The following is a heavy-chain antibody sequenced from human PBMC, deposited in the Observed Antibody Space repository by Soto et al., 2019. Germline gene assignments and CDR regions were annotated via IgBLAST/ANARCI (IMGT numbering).Heavy chain of an antibody. J-gene: IGHJ4*02. CDR1: GDSIRGFY. V-gene: IGHV4-59*01. Sequence: LSLTCTVSGDSIRGFYWSWIRQPPGKGLEWIGYIYSSGFTAYNPSLKSRATISVDTPKSQFSLILTSVTAADTAVYYCARTAWYSSGRYYFDYWGQGTLVTVPQ. CDR2: IYSSGFT. CDR3: ARTAWYSSGRYYFDY. D-gene: IGHD6-19*01.